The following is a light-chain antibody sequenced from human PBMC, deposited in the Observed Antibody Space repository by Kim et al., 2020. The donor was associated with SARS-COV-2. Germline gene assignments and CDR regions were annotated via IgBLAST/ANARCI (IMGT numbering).Light chain of an antibody. CDR3: QTWGTGIRV. J-gene: IGLJ3*02. CDR2: LNSDGSH. CDR1: SGHSSDA. V-gene: IGLV4-69*01. Sequence: WAKLTCTLGSGHSSDAIAWHQQQPEKGPRYLMKLNSDGSHSKGDGIPDRFSGSSSGAERYLTISSLQSEDEADYYCQTWGTGIRVFGGGTKVTVL.